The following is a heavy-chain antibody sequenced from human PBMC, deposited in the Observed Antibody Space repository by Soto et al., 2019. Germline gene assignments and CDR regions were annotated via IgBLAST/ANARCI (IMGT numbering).Heavy chain of an antibody. D-gene: IGHD4-17*01. V-gene: IGHV3-23*01. CDR3: AGRTVTTSWAADI. CDR1: GFTFNTYT. Sequence: PGGSLRLSCSASGFTFNTYTMTWVRQAPGKGLEWVSGISGSTDKTYYADSVKGRFTISRDNSKKVLYLQMNSLRTEDTALYYCAGRTVTTSWAADIWGQGTMVTVS. CDR2: ISGSTDKT. J-gene: IGHJ3*02.